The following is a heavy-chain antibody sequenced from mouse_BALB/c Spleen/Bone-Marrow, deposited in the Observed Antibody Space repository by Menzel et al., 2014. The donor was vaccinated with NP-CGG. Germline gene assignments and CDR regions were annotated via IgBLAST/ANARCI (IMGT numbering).Heavy chain of an antibody. Sequence: EVHLVESGAELVKPGASVKLSCTASGFNIKDTYMHWVKQRPGQGLEWIGRIDPAKYNTKYDPKFQGKATITADTSSNTAYLQLSSLTSEDTAVYYCARNSMAYWGQGTLVTVSA. CDR3: ARNSMAY. V-gene: IGHV14-3*02. J-gene: IGHJ3*01. CDR1: GFNIKDTY. CDR2: IDPAKYNT.